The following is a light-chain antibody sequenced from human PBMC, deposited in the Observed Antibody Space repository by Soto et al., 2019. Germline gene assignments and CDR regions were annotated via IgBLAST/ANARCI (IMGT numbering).Light chain of an antibody. Sequence: QSALTQPPSASGSPGQSVPISCTGTSSDVGGYNYVSWYQQHPGKAPNLMIYEVTKRPSGVPDRCSGSKSGNTASLAVSGLQAEDEADYCCNSYAGSDNFVIFGGGTKLTVL. V-gene: IGLV2-8*01. CDR2: EVT. CDR1: SSDVGGYNY. J-gene: IGLJ2*01. CDR3: NSYAGSDNFVI.